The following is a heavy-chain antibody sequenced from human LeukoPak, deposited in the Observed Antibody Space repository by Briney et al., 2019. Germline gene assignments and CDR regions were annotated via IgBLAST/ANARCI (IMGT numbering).Heavy chain of an antibody. J-gene: IGHJ4*02. D-gene: IGHD4-23*01. Sequence: GGSLRLSCAASGFIFSSYAMSWVRQAPGKGLEWVSGVSSNGGGTYYPDSVKGRFTISRDNSKNTVYLQMNSLRAEDTAIYYCAKDGGGNSRFDSWGQGTLVTVSS. CDR3: AKDGGGNSRFDS. V-gene: IGHV3-23*01. CDR2: VSSNGGGT. CDR1: GFIFSSYA.